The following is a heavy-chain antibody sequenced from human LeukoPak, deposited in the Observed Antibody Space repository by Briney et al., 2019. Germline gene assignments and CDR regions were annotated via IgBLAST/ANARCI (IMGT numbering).Heavy chain of an antibody. CDR3: AETEASYYYGSGSQFDY. CDR1: GGTFSSYA. J-gene: IGHJ4*02. V-gene: IGHV1-69*04. CDR2: IIPILGIA. Sequence: GASVKVSCKASGGTFSSYAISWVRQAPGQGLEWMGRIIPILGIANYAQKFQGRVTITADKSTSTAYMELSSLRSEDTAVYYCAETEASYYYGSGSQFDYWGQGTLVTVSS. D-gene: IGHD3-10*01.